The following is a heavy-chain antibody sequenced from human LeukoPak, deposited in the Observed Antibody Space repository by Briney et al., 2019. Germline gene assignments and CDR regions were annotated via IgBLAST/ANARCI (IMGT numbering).Heavy chain of an antibody. D-gene: IGHD2-15*01. CDR3: ARVGLCSGGSCYYYMDV. Sequence: ASVKVSCKASGYTFTGYYMHWVRQAPGQGLEWMGWISAYNGNTNYAQNVQGRVIMTTDTSTSTAYMELRSLRSDDTAVYYCARVGLCSGGSCYYYMDVWGKGTTVTVSS. CDR2: ISAYNGNT. CDR1: GYTFTGYY. J-gene: IGHJ6*03. V-gene: IGHV1-18*04.